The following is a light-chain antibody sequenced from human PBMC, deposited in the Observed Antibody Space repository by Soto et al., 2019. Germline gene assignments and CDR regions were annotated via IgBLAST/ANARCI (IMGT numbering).Light chain of an antibody. CDR1: SSDVGSYNR. V-gene: IGLV2-18*02. CDR3: SSKTSSTPL. Sequence: QSALTQPPSVSGSPGQSVTISCTGTSSDVGSYNRVSWYQQSPGTAPKLMIYEVTNRPSGVPDRFSGSKSGNTASLTISGLQAEDEADYYRSSKTSSTPLFGGGTKLTLL. J-gene: IGLJ2*01. CDR2: EVT.